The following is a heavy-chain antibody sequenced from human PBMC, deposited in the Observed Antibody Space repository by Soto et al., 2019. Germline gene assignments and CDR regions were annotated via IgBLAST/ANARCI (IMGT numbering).Heavy chain of an antibody. J-gene: IGHJ4*02. CDR1: GGTFSSYA. Sequence: SVKVSCKTSGGTFSSYAISWVRQAPGQGLEWMGGIIPIFGTANYAQKFQGRVTITADESTSTAYMELSSLRSEDTAVYYCARSIIYYDSSGSRGYYFDYWGQGTLVTVSS. V-gene: IGHV1-69*13. D-gene: IGHD3-22*01. CDR2: IIPIFGTA. CDR3: ARSIIYYDSSGSRGYYFDY.